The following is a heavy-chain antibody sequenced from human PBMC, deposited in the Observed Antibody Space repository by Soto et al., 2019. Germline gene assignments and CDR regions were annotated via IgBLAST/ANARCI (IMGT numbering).Heavy chain of an antibody. V-gene: IGHV3-53*01. CDR2: IYRSGST. Sequence: WESXRLFCSCCVFSVVGNYMMVLRQAPGKGLGFVSVIYRSGSTHYADSVKGRVTLSRDNSKNTLYLQMNTLRDEDKPLYFCARALETHGLALELWGHAPTLTVSS. J-gene: IGHJ6*02. CDR1: VFSVVGNY. D-gene: IGHD3-3*02. CDR3: ARALETHGLALEL.